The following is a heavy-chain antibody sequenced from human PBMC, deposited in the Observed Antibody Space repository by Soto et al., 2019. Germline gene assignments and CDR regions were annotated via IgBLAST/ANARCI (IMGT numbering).Heavy chain of an antibody. Sequence: SETLSLTCTVSGGSISSGGYYWSWIRQHPGKGLEWIGYIYYSGSTYYNPSLKSRVTISVDTSKNQFSLKLSSVTAADTAVYYCARGITMARYYLAYWGQGTLVTVSS. J-gene: IGHJ4*02. CDR3: ARGITMARYYLAY. CDR2: IYYSGST. V-gene: IGHV4-31*03. CDR1: GGSISSGGYY. D-gene: IGHD3-10*01.